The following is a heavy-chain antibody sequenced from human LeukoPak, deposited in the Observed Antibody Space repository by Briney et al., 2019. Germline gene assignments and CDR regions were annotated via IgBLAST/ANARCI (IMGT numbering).Heavy chain of an antibody. CDR1: GGSLSGFY. CDR2: VYYSGST. D-gene: IGHD1-7*01. Sequence: PSETLSLTCTVSGGSLSGFYWSWIRQPPGAGLEWIGYVYYSGSTTYNPSLKSRVTISVDTSKNQFSLRLGSVTAADTAVYYCARDNRNYGSSMDVWGQGTTVTVSS. J-gene: IGHJ6*02. CDR3: ARDNRNYGSSMDV. V-gene: IGHV4-59*01.